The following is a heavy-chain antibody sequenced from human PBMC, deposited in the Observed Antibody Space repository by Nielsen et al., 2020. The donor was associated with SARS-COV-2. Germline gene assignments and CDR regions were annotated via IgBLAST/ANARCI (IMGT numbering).Heavy chain of an antibody. CDR2: ISYDGSNK. Sequence: GGSLRLSCAASGFTFSSYAMHWVRQAPGKGLEWVAVISYDGSNKYYADSVKGRFTISRDNSKNTLYLQMNSLRAEDTAVYYCAKTSYSSSFFGGDYYYYYMDVWGKGTTVTVSS. CDR3: AKTSYSSSFFGGDYYYYYMDV. CDR1: GFTFSSYA. J-gene: IGHJ6*03. D-gene: IGHD6-6*01. V-gene: IGHV3-30-3*02.